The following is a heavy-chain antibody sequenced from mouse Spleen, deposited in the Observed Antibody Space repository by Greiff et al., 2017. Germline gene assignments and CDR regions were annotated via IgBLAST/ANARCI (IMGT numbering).Heavy chain of an antibody. Sequence: QVQLQQSGAELVMPGASVKLSCKASGYTFTSYWMHWVKQRPGQGLEWIGEIDPSDSYTNYNQKFKGKATLTVDKSSSTAYMQLSSLTSEDSAVYYCARGGGLGLTWFAYWGQGTLVTVSA. D-gene: IGHD3-1*01. CDR2: IDPSDSYT. J-gene: IGHJ3*01. V-gene: IGHV1-69*01. CDR3: ARGGGLGLTWFAY. CDR1: GYTFTSYW.